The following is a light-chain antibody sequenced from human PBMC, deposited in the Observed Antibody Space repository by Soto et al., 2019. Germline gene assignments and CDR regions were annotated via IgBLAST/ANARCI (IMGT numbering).Light chain of an antibody. CDR1: SSDVGGYNY. CDR3: SSYTSSSTPWV. V-gene: IGLV2-14*01. Sequence: QSALTQPASVSGSPGQSITISCTGTSSDVGGYNYVSWYQQHPGKAPKLMIYDVSNRPSGVSNRFSGSKSGNTASLTISGLQAEDEADYYCSSYTSSSTPWVFGGGTQLTA. J-gene: IGLJ7*02. CDR2: DVS.